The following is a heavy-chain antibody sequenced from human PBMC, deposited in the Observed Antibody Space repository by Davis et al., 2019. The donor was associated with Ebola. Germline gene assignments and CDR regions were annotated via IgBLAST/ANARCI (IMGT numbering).Heavy chain of an antibody. D-gene: IGHD4-17*01. CDR1: GYTFTSYG. Sequence: AVSVKVSCKASGYTFTSYGISWVRQAPGQGLEWMGWISAYNGNTNYAQKLQGRVTMTTDTSTSTAYMELRSLRSDDTAVYYCARDPTVTPLDYWGQGTLVTVSS. J-gene: IGHJ4*02. CDR3: ARDPTVTPLDY. V-gene: IGHV1-18*01. CDR2: ISAYNGNT.